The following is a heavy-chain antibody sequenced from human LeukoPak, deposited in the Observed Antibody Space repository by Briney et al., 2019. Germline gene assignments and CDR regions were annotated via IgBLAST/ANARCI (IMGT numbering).Heavy chain of an antibody. Sequence: PSETLSLTCAVYGGSFSGYYWSWIRQPPGKGLEWIGEMNHSGSTNYNPSLKSRVTISVDTSKNQFSLKLSSVTAADTAVYYCTRLTVPLRFDPWGQGTLVTVSS. CDR3: TRLTVPLRFDP. J-gene: IGHJ5*02. CDR2: MNHSGST. CDR1: GGSFSGYY. V-gene: IGHV4-34*01. D-gene: IGHD2-2*01.